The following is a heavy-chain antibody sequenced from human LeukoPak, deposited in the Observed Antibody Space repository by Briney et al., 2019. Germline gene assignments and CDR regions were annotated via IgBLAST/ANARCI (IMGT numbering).Heavy chain of an antibody. CDR1: GLTFSTYS. J-gene: IGHJ4*02. Sequence: GGSLRLSCAVSGLTFSTYSMNWVRQAPGKGLEWVSSISSSSSYIYCADSVKGRFTISRDNAKNSPYLQMNSLRAEDTAVYYCARDRSAFDYWGQGTLVTVSS. CDR2: ISSSSSYI. V-gene: IGHV3-21*01. CDR3: ARDRSAFDY.